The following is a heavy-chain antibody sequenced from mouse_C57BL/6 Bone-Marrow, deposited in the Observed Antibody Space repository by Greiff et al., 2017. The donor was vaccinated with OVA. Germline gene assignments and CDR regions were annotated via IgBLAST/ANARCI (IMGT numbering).Heavy chain of an antibody. V-gene: IGHV1-64*01. CDR1: GYTFTSYW. Sequence: QVQLQQPGAELVKPGASVKLSCKASGYTFTSYWMHWVKQRPGQGLEWIGMIHPNSGSTNYNEKFKSKATLTVDKSSSTAYMQLSSLTSEDSAVYYCARNRPYDLAGFAYWGQGTLVTVSA. CDR2: IHPNSGST. CDR3: ARNRPYDLAGFAY. D-gene: IGHD2-3*01. J-gene: IGHJ3*01.